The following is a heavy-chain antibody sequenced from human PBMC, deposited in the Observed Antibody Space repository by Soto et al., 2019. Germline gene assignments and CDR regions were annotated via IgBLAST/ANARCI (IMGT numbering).Heavy chain of an antibody. D-gene: IGHD1-20*01. V-gene: IGHV4-4*07. J-gene: IGHJ5*02. Sequence: SETLSLTCTVSGGSISSYYWSWIRQPAGKGLEWIGRIYTSGSTNYNPSLKSRVTMSVDTSKTQFPLKLSAVTAADTAVYYCARDLCITGTNWFDPWGQGTLVTVSS. CDR3: ARDLCITGTNWFDP. CDR1: GGSISSYY. CDR2: IYTSGST.